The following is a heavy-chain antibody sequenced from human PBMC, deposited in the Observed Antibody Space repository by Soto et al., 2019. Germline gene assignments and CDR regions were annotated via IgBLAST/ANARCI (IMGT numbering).Heavy chain of an antibody. CDR1: GFTFGGYG. Sequence: GGSLRLSCAASGFTFGGYGMHWVRQAPGKGLEWAAAISYDGRNTYYADSVQGRFAISRDNSKNTMYLQMNSLRVEDTAVYYCAKRDLELLAPFDYWGQGTLVTVSS. V-gene: IGHV3-33*06. CDR2: ISYDGRNT. D-gene: IGHD1-26*01. CDR3: AKRDLELLAPFDY. J-gene: IGHJ4*02.